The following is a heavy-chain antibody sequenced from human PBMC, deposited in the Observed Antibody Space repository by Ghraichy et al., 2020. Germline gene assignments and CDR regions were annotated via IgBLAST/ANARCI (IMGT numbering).Heavy chain of an antibody. CDR2: ITSSSRTI. CDR1: GFPFSAYG. Sequence: LSLTCVGSGFPFSAYGMNWVRQSPGKGLEWISYITSSSRTIFYADSVKGRFTISRDNAQNSLSLQMNSLRDEDTAVYYCARGSGVVRFYYYAGMDVWGQGTTVTVSS. CDR3: ARGSGVVRFYYYAGMDV. V-gene: IGHV3-48*02. D-gene: IGHD3-3*01. J-gene: IGHJ6*02.